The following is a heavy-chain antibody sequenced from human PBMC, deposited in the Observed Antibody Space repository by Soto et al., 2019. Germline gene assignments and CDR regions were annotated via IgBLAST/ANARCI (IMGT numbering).Heavy chain of an antibody. V-gene: IGHV3-21*01. Sequence: EVQLVESGGGLVKPGGSLRLSCAASGFTLSRYTMNWVRQAPGKGLEWVSSISSRSSYIHYADSVKGRFTISRDNAKNSLYLQMNSLRAEDTAVYYCARERGIGAPPDNYMDVWGKGTTVTVSS. J-gene: IGHJ6*03. CDR2: ISSRSSYI. CDR1: GFTLSRYT. D-gene: IGHD6-6*01. CDR3: ARERGIGAPPDNYMDV.